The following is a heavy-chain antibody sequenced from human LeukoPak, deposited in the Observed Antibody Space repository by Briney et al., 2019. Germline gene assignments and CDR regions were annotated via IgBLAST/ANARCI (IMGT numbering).Heavy chain of an antibody. J-gene: IGHJ5*02. CDR1: GGSMSNYY. Sequence: LETLSLTCTVSGGSMSNYYWSWIRQPPGKGLEWIGYIYYSGSTHYNPSLKSRVTISVDTSKNQFSLKLRSVTAADTAVYYCARGDYYGSRDWFDPWGQGTLVTVSS. CDR3: ARGDYYGSRDWFDP. D-gene: IGHD3-10*01. CDR2: IYYSGST. V-gene: IGHV4-59*01.